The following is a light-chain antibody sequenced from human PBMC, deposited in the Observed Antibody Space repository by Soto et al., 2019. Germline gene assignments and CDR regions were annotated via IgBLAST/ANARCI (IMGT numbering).Light chain of an antibody. CDR3: CSYAGTYTYV. Sequence: QSALTQPRSVSGSPGQSVTISCTGTSSDVGCYNYVSWYQQHPGKAPKLIIYDVSKWPSGVPDRFSGSKSGNTASLTISGLQAEDEADYYCCSYAGTYTYVFGIGTKVTVL. CDR1: SSDVGCYNY. V-gene: IGLV2-11*01. CDR2: DVS. J-gene: IGLJ1*01.